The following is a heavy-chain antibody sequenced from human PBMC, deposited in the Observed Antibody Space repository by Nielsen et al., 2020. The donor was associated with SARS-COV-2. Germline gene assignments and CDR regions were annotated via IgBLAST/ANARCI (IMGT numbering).Heavy chain of an antibody. V-gene: IGHV4-4*02. D-gene: IGHD2-2*02. CDR3: ARGDLVVVPSPLLGLGPIFYYFCLDV. CDR1: GGSVSSNDW. CDR2: VSHSGSN. J-gene: IGHJ6*03. Sequence: SETLSLTCAVSGGSVSSNDWWTWVRPSPGKGLEWIGDVSHSGSNNYSPSIKSRVTLSMDKSRRQFSLRLASVSAADTAVYFCARGDLVVVPSPLLGLGPIFYYFCLDVCGKGTTVIVSS.